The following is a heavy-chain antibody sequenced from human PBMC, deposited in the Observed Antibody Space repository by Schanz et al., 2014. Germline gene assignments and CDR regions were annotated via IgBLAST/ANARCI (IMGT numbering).Heavy chain of an antibody. D-gene: IGHD2-15*01. CDR3: SKDKQGSRSDDS. V-gene: IGHV3-30*18. J-gene: IGHJ5*01. CDR1: GFTVSKNY. Sequence: QVQLVESGGGLVQPGGSLRLSCAASGFTVSKNYMSWVRQAPGKGLEWVAVISYDGNNEDYADSVKGRFIVSRDNSKNTLYLEMNRLRVDDTAVYYCSKDKQGSRSDDSWGQGTLVTVSS. CDR2: ISYDGNNE.